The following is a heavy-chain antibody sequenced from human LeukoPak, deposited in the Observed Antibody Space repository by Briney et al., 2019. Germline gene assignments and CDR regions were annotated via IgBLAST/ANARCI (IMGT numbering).Heavy chain of an antibody. D-gene: IGHD2-2*02. CDR2: INHSGST. CDR3: ARGRGIMGGYCSSTSCYRALDY. J-gene: IGHJ4*02. Sequence: PSETLSRTCAVYGGSFSGYYWSWIRQPPGKGLEWIGEINHSGSTNYNPSLKSRVTISVDTSKNQFSLKLSSVTAADTAVYYCARGRGIMGGYCSSTSCYRALDYWGQGTLVTVSS. CDR1: GGSFSGYY. V-gene: IGHV4-34*01.